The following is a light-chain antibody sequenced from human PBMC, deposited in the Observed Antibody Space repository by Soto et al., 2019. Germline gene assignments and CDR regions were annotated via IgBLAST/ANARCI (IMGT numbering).Light chain of an antibody. CDR3: QQYNFSPT. CDR2: KAS. J-gene: IGKJ4*01. CDR1: QSVTTW. Sequence: DIQMTQFPSTLSAFVGDRVTITCRASQSVTTWLAWYQQRPGKAPKLLIHKASSFEAGVPSRFSRNGSGTEFTLTISRLQPDDFATYYCQQYNFSPTFGGGTKVEIK. V-gene: IGKV1-5*03.